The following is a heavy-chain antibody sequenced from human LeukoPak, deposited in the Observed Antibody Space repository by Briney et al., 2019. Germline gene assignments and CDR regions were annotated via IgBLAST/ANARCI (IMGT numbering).Heavy chain of an antibody. CDR1: GASINGYY. J-gene: IGHJ4*02. V-gene: IGHV4-59*01. D-gene: IGHD7-27*01. CDR3: ARGTTGAYFGTPPYFDY. CDR2: IYYSGST. Sequence: SEPLSLTCSASGASINGYYWSWIRQPPGKGLECIGYIYYSGSTNHNPSLESRVTISLDTSRNQFSLRLRSVTAADTAVYLCARGTTGAYFGTPPYFDYWGQGSLVTVSS.